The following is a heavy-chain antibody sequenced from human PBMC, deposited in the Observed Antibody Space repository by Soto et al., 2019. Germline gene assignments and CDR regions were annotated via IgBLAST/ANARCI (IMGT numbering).Heavy chain of an antibody. J-gene: IGHJ4*02. CDR3: ARDVDYGDYGGVFDY. D-gene: IGHD4-17*01. CDR1: GFTFSIYG. V-gene: IGHV3-33*01. CDR2: IWYDGSNK. Sequence: GGSLRLSCAASGFTFSIYGMHWVRQAPGKGLEWVAVIWYDGSNKYYADSVKGRFTISRDDSKNTLYLQMNSLRAEDTAVYYCARDVDYGDYGGVFDYWGQGTLVTVSS.